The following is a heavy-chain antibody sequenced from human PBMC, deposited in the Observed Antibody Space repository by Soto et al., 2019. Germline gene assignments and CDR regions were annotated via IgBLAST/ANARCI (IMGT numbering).Heavy chain of an antibody. J-gene: IGHJ4*02. V-gene: IGHV1-8*01. CDR1: GYTFTTYD. Sequence: QVQLVQSGPEVKKPGASVKVSCKASGYTFTTYDIHWVRQATGQGAEWMGWMNPYSANAGYAQKFQGRVPMTRNTSISTAYMELSSLKSEDTAIYYCARLFRVRRGSGSDYWGQGTLVTVSS. D-gene: IGHD1-26*01. CDR3: ARLFRVRRGSGSDY. CDR2: MNPYSANA.